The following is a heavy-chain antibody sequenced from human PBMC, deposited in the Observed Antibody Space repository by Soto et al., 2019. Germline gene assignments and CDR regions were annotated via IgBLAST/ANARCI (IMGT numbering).Heavy chain of an antibody. CDR2: IYPGDSDT. V-gene: IGHV5-51*01. CDR1: GYSFTTYW. D-gene: IGHD6-19*01. CDR3: ARSSRGAYSSGWYSPSGYYNYGIDV. Sequence: PGESLKISCKASGYSFTTYWIGWVRQMPGKGLKWMGNIYPGDSDTKYSPSLQGQVTISADTSFSTAYLQWTSLKASDTAMYYCARSSRGAYSSGWYSPSGYYNYGIDVWGQGTKVTVSS. J-gene: IGHJ6*02.